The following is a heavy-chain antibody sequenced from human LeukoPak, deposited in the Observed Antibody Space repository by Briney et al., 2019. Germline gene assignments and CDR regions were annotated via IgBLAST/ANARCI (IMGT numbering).Heavy chain of an antibody. V-gene: IGHV1-8*02. CDR2: MNPNSGNT. CDR3: ARDQDVAAAGTWGSLDY. D-gene: IGHD6-13*01. J-gene: IGHJ4*02. CDR1: GYTFTNYY. Sequence: GASVKVSCKASGYTFTNYYIHWVRQATGQGLEWMGWMNPNSGNTGYAQKFQGRVTMTRNTSISTAYMELSSLRSEDTAVYYCARDQDVAAAGTWGSLDYWGQGTLVTVSS.